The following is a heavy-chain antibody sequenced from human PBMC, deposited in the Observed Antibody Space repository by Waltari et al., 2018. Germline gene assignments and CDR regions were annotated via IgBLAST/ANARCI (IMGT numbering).Heavy chain of an antibody. Sequence: QVQLQESGPGLVKPSETLSLTCTVSGGSISSHYWSWIRQPPGKGLEWIGYIYYSGSTNYNPSLKSRVTISVDTSKNQFSLKLSSVTAADTAVYYCARVNYSSGYYYYYFDYWGQGTLVTVSS. CDR2: IYYSGST. CDR3: ARVNYSSGYYYYYFDY. V-gene: IGHV4-59*11. CDR1: GGSISSHY. J-gene: IGHJ4*02. D-gene: IGHD3-22*01.